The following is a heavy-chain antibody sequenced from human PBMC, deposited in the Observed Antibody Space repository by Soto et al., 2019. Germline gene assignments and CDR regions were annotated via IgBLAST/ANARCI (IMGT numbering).Heavy chain of an antibody. Sequence: SGPTLVNPTETLTLTCTVSGFSLSNARMGVSWIRQPPGKALEWLAHIFSNDEKSYSTSLKSRLTISKDTSKSQVVLTMTSMDPVDTATYYCARRRDSSWHLGVDYWGQGTLVTVSS. CDR1: GFSLSNARMG. D-gene: IGHD6-13*01. CDR3: ARRRDSSWHLGVDY. J-gene: IGHJ4*02. CDR2: IFSNDEK. V-gene: IGHV2-26*01.